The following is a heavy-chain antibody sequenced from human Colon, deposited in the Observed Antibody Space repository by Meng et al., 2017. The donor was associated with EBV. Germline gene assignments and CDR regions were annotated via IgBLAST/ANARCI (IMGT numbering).Heavy chain of an antibody. J-gene: IGHJ5*02. CDR2: IFYTGST. Sequence: QSRGPAPGLVRLSPTLSLTCAVSGGTISSGGFYWTWIPQPPGKGLEWIGYIFYTGSTYYNPSLKSRVTISLDTSKNQFSLKLSSVTAADTAVYYCARDQIGGDGWFDPWGRGTLVTVSS. V-gene: IGHV4-30-4*01. CDR3: ARDQIGGDGWFDP. CDR1: GGTISSGGFY. D-gene: IGHD3-10*01.